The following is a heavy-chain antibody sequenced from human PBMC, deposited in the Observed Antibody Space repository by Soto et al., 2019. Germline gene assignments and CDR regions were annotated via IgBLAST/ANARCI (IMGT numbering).Heavy chain of an antibody. Sequence: RASVKVSCKASGYTFTSYDINWVRQATGQGLEWMGWMNPNSGNTGYAQKFQGRVTMTRNTSISTAYMELSSLRSEDTAVYYCARGITGTDINWFDPWGQGTLVTVSS. J-gene: IGHJ5*02. CDR2: MNPNSGNT. CDR1: GYTFTSYD. D-gene: IGHD1-20*01. CDR3: ARGITGTDINWFDP. V-gene: IGHV1-8*01.